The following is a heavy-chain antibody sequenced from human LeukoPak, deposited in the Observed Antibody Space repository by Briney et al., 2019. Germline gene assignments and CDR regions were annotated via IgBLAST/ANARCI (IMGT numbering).Heavy chain of an antibody. V-gene: IGHV1-69*13. D-gene: IGHD3-3*01. CDR2: IIPIFGTA. CDR3: ASPPPEISGVAAFDY. J-gene: IGHJ4*02. Sequence: GASVKVSCKASGYTFTSYGISWVRQAPGQGLEWMGGIIPIFGTANHAQKFQGRVTITADESTSTAYMELSSLRSEDTAVYYCASPPPEISGVAAFDYWGQGTLVTVSS. CDR1: GYTFTSYG.